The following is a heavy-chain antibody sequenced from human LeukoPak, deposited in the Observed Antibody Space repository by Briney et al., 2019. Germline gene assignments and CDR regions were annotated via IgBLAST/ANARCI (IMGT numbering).Heavy chain of an antibody. CDR1: RFLFPFSHYG. V-gene: IGHV3-33*03. CDR2: IWSDGTNR. CDR3: AKDAPRGFDYSTSLEY. Sequence: GQSLTLSCVASRFLFPFSHYGRHWVRQGPGRGREWVAVIWSDGTNRYYAECVKSLLTSARENSKNTVYLQMNSLRAADTAVYFCAKDAPRGFDYSTSLEYWGQGTLVTVSS. J-gene: IGHJ1*01. D-gene: IGHD4-11*01.